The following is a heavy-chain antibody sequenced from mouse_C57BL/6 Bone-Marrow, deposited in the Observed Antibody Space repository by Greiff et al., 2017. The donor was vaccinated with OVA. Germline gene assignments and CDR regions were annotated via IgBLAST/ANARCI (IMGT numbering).Heavy chain of an antibody. Sequence: VQLQQSGPELVKPGDSVKISCKASGYSFTGYFMNWVMQSHGKSLEWIGRINPYNGDTFYNQKFKGKATLTVDKSSSTAHMELRSLTSQDSAVYYCARHMVKRFYYYAMDYWGQGTSVTVSS. V-gene: IGHV1-20*01. CDR1: GYSFTGYF. CDR3: ARHMVKRFYYYAMDY. J-gene: IGHJ4*01. D-gene: IGHD2-1*01. CDR2: INPYNGDT.